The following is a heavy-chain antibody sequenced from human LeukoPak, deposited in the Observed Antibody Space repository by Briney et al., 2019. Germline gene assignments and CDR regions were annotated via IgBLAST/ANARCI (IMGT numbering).Heavy chain of an antibody. J-gene: IGHJ4*02. V-gene: IGHV3-21*01. CDR2: ISSSSSYI. Sequence: GGSLRLSCAASEFTFSSFNTYSMNWVRQAPGKGLEWVSSISSSSSYIYYADSVKGRFTISRDNAKNSLYLQMNSLRAEDTAVYYCARAGGATAWRFVAQDKYYFDYWGQGALVIVSS. D-gene: IGHD5-18*01. CDR1: EFTFSSFNTYS. CDR3: ARAGGATAWRFVAQDKYYFDY.